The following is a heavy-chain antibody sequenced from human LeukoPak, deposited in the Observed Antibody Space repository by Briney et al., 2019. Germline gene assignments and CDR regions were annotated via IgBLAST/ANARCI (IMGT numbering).Heavy chain of an antibody. CDR1: GFTFSSYW. Sequence: PGGSLRLSCAASGFTFSSYWMHWVRQAPGKGLVWVSRINSDGSSTSYADSVKGRFTISRDNAKNSLYLQMNSLRAEDTAVYCCAKSMDILTGYLWSLDYWGQGTLVTVSS. CDR3: AKSMDILTGYLWSLDY. D-gene: IGHD3-9*01. CDR2: INSDGSST. V-gene: IGHV3-74*01. J-gene: IGHJ4*02.